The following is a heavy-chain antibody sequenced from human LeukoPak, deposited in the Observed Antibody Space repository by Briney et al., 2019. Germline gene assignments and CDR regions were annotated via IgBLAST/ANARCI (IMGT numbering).Heavy chain of an antibody. CDR1: GFTFSRHG. Sequence: PGRSLRLSCAPSGFTFSRHGMHWVRQAPGKGLEWVAIISNDGSRKYYAHCVEGRFTISRDNSKNTLYLQMDSLRAEDTAVYYCARDRAWNYSDYWGQGTLVTVSS. CDR3: ARDRAWNYSDY. V-gene: IGHV3-30*03. J-gene: IGHJ4*02. CDR2: ISNDGSRK. D-gene: IGHD3-3*01.